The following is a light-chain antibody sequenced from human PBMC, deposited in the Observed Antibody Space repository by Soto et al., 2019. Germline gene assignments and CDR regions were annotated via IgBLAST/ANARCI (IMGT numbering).Light chain of an antibody. CDR1: QSFSSSY. V-gene: IGKV3-20*01. CDR3: QHYGSSTGT. J-gene: IGKJ1*01. Sequence: EIVLTQSPGTLSLSPGERATLSCRASQSFSSSYLAWFQQKPGQAPRLLIYGASRRATGIPDRFSGSGSGTDFTLTINRLEPEDFAVYYCQHYGSSTGTFGQGTKVEVK. CDR2: GAS.